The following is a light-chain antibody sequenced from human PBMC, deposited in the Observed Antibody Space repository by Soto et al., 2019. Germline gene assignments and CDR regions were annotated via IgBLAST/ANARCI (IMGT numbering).Light chain of an antibody. CDR3: QRYNNWPLT. Sequence: EIIMTQSPATLSVSPGEGATLSCRASQGIGSTLAWYQHKPGQTPRLLIYDTSTMATAVPARFSGGRSGTEFTLTINSLQSEDFAVYYCQRYNNWPLTFGGGTKVDIK. CDR1: QGIGST. CDR2: DTS. V-gene: IGKV3-15*01. J-gene: IGKJ4*01.